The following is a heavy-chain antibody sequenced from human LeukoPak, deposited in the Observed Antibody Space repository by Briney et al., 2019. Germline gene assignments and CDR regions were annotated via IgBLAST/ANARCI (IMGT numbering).Heavy chain of an antibody. CDR2: ISGDGGST. J-gene: IGHJ4*02. D-gene: IGHD3-10*01. Sequence: PGGSLILSCAASGFTFDDYAMHWVRQAPGKGLEWVSLISGDGGSTYYADSVKGRFTISRDNSKNSLYLQMNSLRTEDTALYYCAKDGGYHGSGDYWGQGTLVTVSS. V-gene: IGHV3-43*02. CDR1: GFTFDDYA. CDR3: AKDGGYHGSGDY.